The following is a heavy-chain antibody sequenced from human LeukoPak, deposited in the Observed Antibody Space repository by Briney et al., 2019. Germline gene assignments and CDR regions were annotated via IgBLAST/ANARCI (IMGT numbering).Heavy chain of an antibody. CDR2: ISWNSGSI. CDR3: ASDLRYYYGMDV. CDR1: GFTFDDYA. V-gene: IGHV3-9*01. J-gene: IGHJ6*02. Sequence: GGSLRLSCAASGFTFDDYAMHWVRQAPGKGLEWVSGISWNSGSIGYADSVKGRFTISRDNAKNSLYLQMNSLRAEDTAVYYCASDLRYYYGMDVWGQGTTVTVSS.